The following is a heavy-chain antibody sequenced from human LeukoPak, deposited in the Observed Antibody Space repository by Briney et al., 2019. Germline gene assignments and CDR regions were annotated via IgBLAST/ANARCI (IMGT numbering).Heavy chain of an antibody. CDR3: ARDIWFGELSTNYYYYMDV. J-gene: IGHJ6*03. CDR1: GYTFTSYG. V-gene: IGHV1-18*01. Sequence: GASVKVSCKASGYTFTSYGISWVRQAPGQGLEWMGWISAYNGNTNYAQKFQGRVTMTTDTSTSTAYMELRGLRSDDTAVYYCARDIWFGELSTNYYYYMDVWGKGTTVTVSS. D-gene: IGHD3-10*01. CDR2: ISAYNGNT.